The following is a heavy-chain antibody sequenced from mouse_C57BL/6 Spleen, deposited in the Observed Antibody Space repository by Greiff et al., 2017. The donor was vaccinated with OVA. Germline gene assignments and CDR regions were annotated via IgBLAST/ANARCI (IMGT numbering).Heavy chain of an antibody. Sequence: EVQLQQSVAELVRPGASVKLSCTASGFNIKNTYMHWVKQRPEQGLEWIGRIDPANGNTKYSPKFQGTATITADTSSTTAYLQLSSLTSEDTAIYYCAVPTAHATHYYAMDYWGQGTSVTVSS. CDR2: IDPANGNT. CDR1: GFNIKNTY. CDR3: AVPTAHATHYYAMDY. D-gene: IGHD3-2*02. J-gene: IGHJ4*01. V-gene: IGHV14-3*01.